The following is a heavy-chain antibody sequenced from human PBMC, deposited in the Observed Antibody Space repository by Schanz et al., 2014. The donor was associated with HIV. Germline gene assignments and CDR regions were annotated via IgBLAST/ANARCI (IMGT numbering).Heavy chain of an antibody. CDR1: GFTFSSYA. V-gene: IGHV3-23*01. CDR2: ISGSGGST. D-gene: IGHD3-10*01. J-gene: IGHJ4*02. CDR3: ARVFGRTYGWPDY. Sequence: EVQLLESGGGLEQPGGSLRLSCAASGFTFSSYAMSWVRQAPGKGLEWVSAISGSGGSTYYADSVKGRFTISRDNARTSLYLQMNSLRAEDTAVYYCARVFGRTYGWPDYWGQGTLVTVSS.